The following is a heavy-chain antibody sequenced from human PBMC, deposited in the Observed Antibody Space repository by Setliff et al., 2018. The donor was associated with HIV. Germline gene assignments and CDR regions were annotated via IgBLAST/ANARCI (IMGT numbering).Heavy chain of an antibody. CDR1: GFNFNNYA. CDR2: IWSDASRI. V-gene: IGHV3-33*01. Sequence: GGSLRLSCGASGFNFNNYAMHWVRQAPGKGLEWVAVIWSDASRINYGDSVKGRFTISRDNSKNTLYLQMNSLRVEDTAVYYCARSSGFHWGQGTLVTVSS. CDR3: ARSSGFH. D-gene: IGHD6-19*01. J-gene: IGHJ4*02.